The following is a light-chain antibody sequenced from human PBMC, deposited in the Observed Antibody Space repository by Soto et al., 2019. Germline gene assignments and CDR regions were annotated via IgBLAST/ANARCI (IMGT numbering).Light chain of an antibody. V-gene: IGKV1-39*01. CDR3: QQSSSAPLT. Sequence: DIQMTQSPSSLSASVGDRVTITCRASQNINTHLNWYQQKPGRAPKLLLVASVNLQSEVSSRFSGRGSGTDFTLTISGLLPDDLGTYYCQQSSSAPLTFGGGNKVEIK. CDR1: QNINTH. CDR2: ASV. J-gene: IGKJ4*01.